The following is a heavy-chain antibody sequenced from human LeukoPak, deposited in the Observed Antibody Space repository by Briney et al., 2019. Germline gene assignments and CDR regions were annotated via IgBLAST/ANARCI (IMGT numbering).Heavy chain of an antibody. CDR3: LRQNVDSSGGWFDT. Sequence: GGSLRLSCAAAGFSFSGSALHWVRQAPGKGLEWVGRIRGKPNNYATAYAASLKGRFTISRDDSKNTAYLQMNSLKTEDTAVYYCLRQNVDSSGGWFDTWGQGTLVTVSS. D-gene: IGHD6-19*01. V-gene: IGHV3-73*01. J-gene: IGHJ5*02. CDR1: GFSFSGSA. CDR2: IRGKPNNYAT.